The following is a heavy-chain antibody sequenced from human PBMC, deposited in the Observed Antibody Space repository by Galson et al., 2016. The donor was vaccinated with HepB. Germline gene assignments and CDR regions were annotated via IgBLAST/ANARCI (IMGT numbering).Heavy chain of an antibody. Sequence: CAISGDSVSSHFATWNWIRHSPSRGLEWLGRTYYRSQWYIDYAVPVRGRININPDTSKNQFSLQLDSVTPEDTAVYYCAREFVSSFTHWGQGTLLTVSS. D-gene: IGHD6-6*01. CDR2: TYYRSQWYI. CDR1: GDSVSSHFAT. V-gene: IGHV6-1*01. J-gene: IGHJ4*02. CDR3: AREFVSSFTH.